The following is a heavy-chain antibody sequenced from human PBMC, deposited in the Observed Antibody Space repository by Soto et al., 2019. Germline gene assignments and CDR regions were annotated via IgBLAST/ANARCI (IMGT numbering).Heavy chain of an antibody. J-gene: IGHJ6*03. CDR1: GGTFSSYT. V-gene: IGHV1-69*04. Sequence: SVKVSCKASGGTFSSYTISWVRQAPGQGLEWMGRIIPILGIANYAQKFQGRVTITADKSTSTAYMELSSLRSEDTAVYYCARDRRYGSGRRYYYMDVWGKGTTVTVSS. D-gene: IGHD3-10*01. CDR3: ARDRRYGSGRRYYYMDV. CDR2: IIPILGIA.